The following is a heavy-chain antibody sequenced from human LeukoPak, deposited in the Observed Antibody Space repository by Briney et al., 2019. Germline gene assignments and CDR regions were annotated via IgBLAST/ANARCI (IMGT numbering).Heavy chain of an antibody. Sequence: SGTLSLTCAVSGYSISSGYWWSWLRQSPGRGLEWIGEIHHGGTTNYNPSLKSRVTISVDKPNNQFSLEVTSVTAADTAVYYCARNDYYSADYWGQGALVTVSS. V-gene: IGHV4-4*02. CDR1: GYSISSGYW. J-gene: IGHJ4*02. D-gene: IGHD3-10*01. CDR3: ARNDYYSADY. CDR2: IHHGGTT.